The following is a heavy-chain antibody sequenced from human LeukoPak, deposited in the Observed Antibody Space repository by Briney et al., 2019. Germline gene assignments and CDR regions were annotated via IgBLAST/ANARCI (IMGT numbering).Heavy chain of an antibody. D-gene: IGHD3-22*01. CDR2: INYSGST. CDR3: AREYSSFEY. Sequence: PSETLSLTCAVYGGSFSGYYWSWIRQPPGKGLEWIGYINYSGSTDYNPSLKSRVTISVDTSKNQFSLNLRSVTAADTAVYYCAREYSSFEYWGQGILVTVSS. V-gene: IGHV4-34*11. CDR1: GGSFSGYY. J-gene: IGHJ4*02.